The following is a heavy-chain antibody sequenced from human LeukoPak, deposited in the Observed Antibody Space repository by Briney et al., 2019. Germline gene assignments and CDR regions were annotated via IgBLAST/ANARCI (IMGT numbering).Heavy chain of an antibody. J-gene: IGHJ4*02. CDR3: ARSYHCSSTSCSTVPDY. Sequence: ASVKVSCKASGYTFTSYDINWVRQATGQGLEWMGWMNPNSGGTNYAQKFQGRVTMTRDTSISTAYMELSRLRSDDTAVYYCARSYHCSSTSCSTVPDYWGQGTLVTVSS. D-gene: IGHD2-2*01. CDR2: MNPNSGGT. V-gene: IGHV1-2*02. CDR1: GYTFTSYD.